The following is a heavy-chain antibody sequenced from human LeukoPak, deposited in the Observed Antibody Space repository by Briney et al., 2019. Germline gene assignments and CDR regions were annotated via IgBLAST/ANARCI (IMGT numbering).Heavy chain of an antibody. Sequence: ASVTVSCTASGYTFTSYGISWVRQAPGKGLEWMGCISAYNGNTNYAQKLQGRVTMTTDTSTSTAYMQLRSLGSDDTALDYCARSPPVRVAATRRRWFDPWGQGTLVTVSS. CDR3: ARSPPVRVAATRRRWFDP. CDR1: GYTFTSYG. V-gene: IGHV1-18*01. D-gene: IGHD1-26*01. CDR2: ISAYNGNT. J-gene: IGHJ5*02.